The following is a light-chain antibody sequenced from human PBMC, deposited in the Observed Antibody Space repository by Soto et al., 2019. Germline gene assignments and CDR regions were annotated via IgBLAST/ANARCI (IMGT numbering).Light chain of an antibody. CDR3: QQYNSDPWT. CDR2: KAS. V-gene: IGKV1-5*03. J-gene: IGKJ1*01. Sequence: DIQMTQSPSTLSASVGDRVTITCRASQSISSWLAWYQQKPGKAPKLLIYKASNLESGVPSRFSGSGSGTEFILTISSLQPDDYATYYCQQYNSDPWTFGRGSKVEI. CDR1: QSISSW.